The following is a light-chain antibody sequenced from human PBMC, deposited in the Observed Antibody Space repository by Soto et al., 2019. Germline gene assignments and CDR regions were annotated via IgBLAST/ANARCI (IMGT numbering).Light chain of an antibody. CDR3: QHYKSYPRIT. Sequence: DIQMTQSPSTLSASVGDRVTITCRASQSISSWLAWYQQKPGKAPKLLIYKASSLESGVPSRFSGSGSGTEFPLTISSLQPDDFATYYCQHYKSYPRITFGQGTRLEIK. V-gene: IGKV1-5*03. CDR2: KAS. CDR1: QSISSW. J-gene: IGKJ5*01.